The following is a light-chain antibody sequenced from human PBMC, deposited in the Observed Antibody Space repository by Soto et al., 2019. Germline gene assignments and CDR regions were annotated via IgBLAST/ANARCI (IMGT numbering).Light chain of an antibody. Sequence: QSALTQPASVSGSPGQSITISCTGTSGDVGGYNYVSWYQQHPGKAPKLMIYDVSNRPSGVSNRFSGSKSGNTASLTISGLQAEDEADYYCSSYTSSSRYVFGTGTKLTVL. V-gene: IGLV2-14*01. CDR1: SGDVGGYNY. CDR3: SSYTSSSRYV. CDR2: DVS. J-gene: IGLJ1*01.